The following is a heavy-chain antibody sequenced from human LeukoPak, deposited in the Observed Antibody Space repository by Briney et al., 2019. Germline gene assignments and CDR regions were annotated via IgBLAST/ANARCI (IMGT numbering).Heavy chain of an antibody. Sequence: GGSLRLSCAAPGFPVSSKYMSWVRQAPGKGLEWVSVLYSDGTMYYEDSLKGRFTISGDISKNTLYLQMNSLRAEDTAVYYCTRGGAYDSHGVLDSWGQGALVTVSS. J-gene: IGHJ4*02. CDR1: GFPVSSKY. V-gene: IGHV3-53*01. CDR2: LYSDGTM. CDR3: TRGGAYDSHGVLDS. D-gene: IGHD5-12*01.